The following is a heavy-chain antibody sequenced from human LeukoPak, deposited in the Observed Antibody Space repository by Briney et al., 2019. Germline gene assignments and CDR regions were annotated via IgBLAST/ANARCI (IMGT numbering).Heavy chain of an antibody. Sequence: AAVTVSFKGPGYSFTNYGIRWVRQAPGQGLEWVGWISAYNGNTTYAQNLHAIVTMTTDTSTSTAYMELRSLRSADTAVYYCARSFNDYGVPNDYWGQGTLVTVSS. CDR3: ARSFNDYGVPNDY. J-gene: IGHJ4*02. CDR2: ISAYNGNT. CDR1: GYSFTNYG. D-gene: IGHD4-17*01. V-gene: IGHV1-18*01.